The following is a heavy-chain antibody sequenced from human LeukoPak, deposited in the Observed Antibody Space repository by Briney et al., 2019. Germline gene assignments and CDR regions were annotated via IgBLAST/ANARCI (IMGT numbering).Heavy chain of an antibody. J-gene: IGHJ4*02. Sequence: GGSLRLSCVASGFTFSSYAMSWVRQAPGKGLEWVAVIYYDGSNKNYENSVKDRFTISRDNSKNTLYLQMNSLRAEDTAVYYCARDSIPSASGSYYFDNWGQGTLVTVSS. D-gene: IGHD3-10*01. CDR1: GFTFSSYA. CDR2: IYYDGSNK. V-gene: IGHV3-33*08. CDR3: ARDSIPSASGSYYFDN.